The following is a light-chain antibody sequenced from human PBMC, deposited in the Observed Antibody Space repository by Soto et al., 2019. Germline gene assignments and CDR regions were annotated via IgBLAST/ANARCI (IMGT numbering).Light chain of an antibody. CDR1: QSVSSY. CDR2: DAS. Sequence: EIVLTQSPATLSLSPGERATLSCRASQSVSSYLAWYQQKPGQAPRLLIYDASNRATGIPARFSGSGSGTEFTLTISSLQSEDFAVYYCQQSNNWPYTFGQGTKVDIK. J-gene: IGKJ2*01. CDR3: QQSNNWPYT. V-gene: IGKV3-11*01.